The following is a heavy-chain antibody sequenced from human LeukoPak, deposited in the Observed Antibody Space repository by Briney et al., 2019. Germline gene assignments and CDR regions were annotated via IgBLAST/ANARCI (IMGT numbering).Heavy chain of an antibody. CDR1: GFTFSSYA. Sequence: GGSLRLSCAASGFTFSSYAMHWVRQAPGKGLEWVAVISYDGSNKYYADSVKGRFIISRDNSKNTLYLQMNSLRAEDTAVYYCAKSKKISLTTVVTDGMDVWGQGTTVTVSS. CDR2: ISYDGSNK. V-gene: IGHV3-30*18. CDR3: AKSKKISLTTVVTDGMDV. J-gene: IGHJ6*02. D-gene: IGHD4-23*01.